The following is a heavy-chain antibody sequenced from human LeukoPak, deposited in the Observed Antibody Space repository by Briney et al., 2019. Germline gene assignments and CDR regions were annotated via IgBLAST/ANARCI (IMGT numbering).Heavy chain of an antibody. CDR3: AKDQQWLGVEYFQH. CDR2: ISGSGGST. Sequence: GGSLRLSCAASGFTFSSSAMSWVRQAPGKGLEWVSAISGSGGSTYYADSVKGRFTISRDNSKNTLYLQMNSLRAEDTAVYYCAKDQQWLGVEYFQHWGQGTLVTVSS. D-gene: IGHD6-19*01. CDR1: GFTFSSSA. V-gene: IGHV3-23*01. J-gene: IGHJ1*01.